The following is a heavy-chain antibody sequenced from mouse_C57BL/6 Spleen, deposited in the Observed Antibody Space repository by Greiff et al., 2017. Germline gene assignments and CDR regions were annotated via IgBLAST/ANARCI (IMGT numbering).Heavy chain of an antibody. V-gene: IGHV1-53*01. CDR3: ARNGYSNYGVDY. D-gene: IGHD2-5*01. CDR2: INPSNGGT. CDR1: GYTFTSYW. Sequence: QVQLQQPGTELVKPGASVKLSCKASGYTFTSYWVHWVKQRPGQGLEWIGNINPSNGGTNYNEKFKSKATLTVDKSSSTAYMQLSSLTSEDSAVYYCARNGYSNYGVDYWGQGTTLTVSS. J-gene: IGHJ2*01.